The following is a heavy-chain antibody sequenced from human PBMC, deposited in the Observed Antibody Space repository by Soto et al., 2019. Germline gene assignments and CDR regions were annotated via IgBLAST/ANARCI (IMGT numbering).Heavy chain of an antibody. CDR2: IKSKTGGGAT. CDR1: GFTFSNGW. J-gene: IGHJ4*02. Sequence: GGSLRLSCAASGFTFSNGWMSWVRQAPGKGLEWVGRIKSKTGGGATDYAAPVKGRFTISRDDSKNTLYLQMNNLKTADTALYYRTTEGPGYCSGGSCQAFDYWGQGTLVTVSS. V-gene: IGHV3-15*01. CDR3: TTEGPGYCSGGSCQAFDY. D-gene: IGHD2-15*01.